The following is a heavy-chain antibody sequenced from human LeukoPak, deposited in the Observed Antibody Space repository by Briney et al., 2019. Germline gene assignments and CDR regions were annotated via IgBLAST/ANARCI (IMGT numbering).Heavy chain of an antibody. CDR3: AKVRVRYFDWLSYFDY. J-gene: IGHJ4*02. V-gene: IGHV3-23*01. Sequence: GGSLRLSCAASGFTFSTYWMYWVRQPPGKGLEWVSAISGSGGSTYYADSVKGRFTISRDNSKNTLYLQMNSLRAEDTAVYYCAKVRVRYFDWLSYFDYWGQGTLVTVSS. CDR1: GFTFSTYW. D-gene: IGHD3-9*01. CDR2: ISGSGGST.